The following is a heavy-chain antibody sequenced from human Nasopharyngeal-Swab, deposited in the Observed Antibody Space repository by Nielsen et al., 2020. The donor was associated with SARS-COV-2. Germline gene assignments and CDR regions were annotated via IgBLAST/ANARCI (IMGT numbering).Heavy chain of an antibody. CDR3: AREVVGGLVDS. V-gene: IGHV4-59*12. Sequence: SETLSLTCTVSGDSISRYYWGWIRQPPGKGLEWIGDFSYSVITPYNASLKSRVTISLDTSKNQFSLKLSSVTAADTGVYYCAREVVGGLVDSWGQGILVTVSS. D-gene: IGHD1-26*01. CDR2: FSYSVIT. J-gene: IGHJ4*02. CDR1: GDSISRYY.